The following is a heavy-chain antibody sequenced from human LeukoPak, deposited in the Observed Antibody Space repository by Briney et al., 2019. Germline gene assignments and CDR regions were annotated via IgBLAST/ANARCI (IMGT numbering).Heavy chain of an antibody. Sequence: GGSLRLSCVASGFTFSSYGMSWVRQAPGKGLEWVSSTSGSGDDTYYADSVKGRFTISRDNAKNSLYLQMNSLRAEDTAVYYCARDRNFDWLGDYWGQGTLVTVSS. CDR2: TSGSGDDT. CDR1: GFTFSSYG. CDR3: ARDRNFDWLGDY. V-gene: IGHV3-21*01. D-gene: IGHD3-9*01. J-gene: IGHJ4*02.